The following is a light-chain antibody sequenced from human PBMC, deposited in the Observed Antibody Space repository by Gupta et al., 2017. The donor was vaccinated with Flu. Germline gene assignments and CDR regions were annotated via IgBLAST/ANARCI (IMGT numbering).Light chain of an antibody. Sequence: QSVLTQAPSVTGTPGQRVTISCSGSNSNIGRNYVFWYQQLPGQAPKLLIYRNDHRPSGVPDRFSGSKSDTSVSLAINGLQSEDEGFYYCAAWDDTLSGRGVFGGGTRVTVL. CDR2: RND. CDR3: AAWDDTLSGRGV. V-gene: IGLV1-47*01. CDR1: NSNIGRNY. J-gene: IGLJ3*02.